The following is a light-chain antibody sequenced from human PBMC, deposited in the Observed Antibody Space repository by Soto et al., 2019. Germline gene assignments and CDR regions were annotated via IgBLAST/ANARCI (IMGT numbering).Light chain of an antibody. CDR3: QQRSNWPPT. J-gene: IGKJ1*01. CDR1: QSVSSSY. Sequence: EIVWTQSPGTLSLSPGERCTRSCMASQSVSSSYLAWYQHKPGQAPRLLIYAASSRATGSTDRFSGGGSVTDFTLTISSLEPEDFAVYYCQQRSNWPPTVGPGTKVEIK. V-gene: IGKV3D-20*02. CDR2: AAS.